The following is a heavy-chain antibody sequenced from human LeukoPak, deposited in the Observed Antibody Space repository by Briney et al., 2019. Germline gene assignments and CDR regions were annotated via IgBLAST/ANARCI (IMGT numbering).Heavy chain of an antibody. CDR2: ISYDGNSK. V-gene: IGHV3-30*18. J-gene: IGHJ4*02. Sequence: GGSLRLSCAVSGFTLSSHGMHWVRQAPGKGLEWVAMISYDGNSKYYGDSVKGRFTISRDNSKNTLYLQMDSLRTEDTAVYYCAKGGSSQPFYFDYWGQGTLVTVSS. CDR1: GFTLSSHG. CDR3: AKGGSSQPFYFDY. D-gene: IGHD6-13*01.